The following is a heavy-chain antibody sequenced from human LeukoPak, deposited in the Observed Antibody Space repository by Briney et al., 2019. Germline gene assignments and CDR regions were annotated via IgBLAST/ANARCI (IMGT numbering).Heavy chain of an antibody. CDR3: AKSVVPAAKVHYFDY. CDR1: GFTFSSYG. D-gene: IGHD2-2*01. J-gene: IGHJ4*02. Sequence: GGSLRLSCAASGFTFSSYGMHWVRQAPGKGLEWVAFIRYDGSNKYYADSVKGRFTISRDNSKNTLYLQMNSLRAEDTAVYYCAKSVVPAAKVHYFDYWGQGTLVTVSS. V-gene: IGHV3-30*02. CDR2: IRYDGSNK.